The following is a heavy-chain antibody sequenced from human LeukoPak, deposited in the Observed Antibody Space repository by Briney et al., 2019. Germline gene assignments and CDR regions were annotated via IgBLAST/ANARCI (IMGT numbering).Heavy chain of an antibody. CDR1: GGTFSSYA. V-gene: IGHV1-69*13. CDR3: ARAITIFGVVIGYFDY. Sequence: GASVNVSCKASGGTFSSYAISWVRQAPGQGLEWMGGIIPIFGTANYAQKFQGRVTITADESTSTAYMELGSLRSEDTAVYYCARAITIFGVVIGYFDYWGQGTLVTVSS. CDR2: IIPIFGTA. D-gene: IGHD3-3*01. J-gene: IGHJ4*02.